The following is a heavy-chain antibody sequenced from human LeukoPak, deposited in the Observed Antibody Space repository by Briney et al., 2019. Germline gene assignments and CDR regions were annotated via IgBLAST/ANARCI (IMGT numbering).Heavy chain of an antibody. D-gene: IGHD4-11*01. V-gene: IGHV3-33*08. Sequence: GGSLRLSCAASGFPFSGYGMHWVRLAPGKGLEWVAVAYGDGSSQYYADSVKGRFSISKDISKNTLSLQMNSLRAEDTAVYSCATGGNFYYSHWGQGTLVTVSS. J-gene: IGHJ1*01. CDR1: GFPFSGYG. CDR3: ATGGNFYYSH. CDR2: AYGDGSSQ.